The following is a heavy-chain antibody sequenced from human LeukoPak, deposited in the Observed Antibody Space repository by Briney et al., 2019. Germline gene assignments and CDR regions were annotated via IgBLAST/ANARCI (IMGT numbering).Heavy chain of an antibody. CDR3: ARDSIRQQLYYFDY. V-gene: IGHV3-30*02. J-gene: IGHJ4*02. Sequence: GGSLRLSCAASGFTFNTYGMHWVRQAPGKGLEWVAFIRFDGSNKYYADSVKGRFTISRDNSKNTLYLQMDSLRADDTAVYFCARDSIRQQLYYFDYWGRGTLVTVSS. CDR1: GFTFNTYG. CDR2: IRFDGSNK. D-gene: IGHD6-13*01.